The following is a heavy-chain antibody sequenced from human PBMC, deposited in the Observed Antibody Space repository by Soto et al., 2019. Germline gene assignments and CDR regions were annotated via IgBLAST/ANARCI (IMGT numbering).Heavy chain of an antibody. D-gene: IGHD3-3*01. CDR3: IRGSVLYGLDV. V-gene: IGHV3-74*01. J-gene: IGHJ6*02. CDR1: GFTFRNYW. Sequence: EEHLVESGGDLVQPGGSLTLSCAGSGFTFRNYWMHWVRQAPGGGLAWVSQINGDGRSATYADSVRGRVTISRDNAKNTLYLQMNSLSAEDTAVYYCIRGSVLYGLDVWCQGTSVTV. CDR2: INGDGRSA.